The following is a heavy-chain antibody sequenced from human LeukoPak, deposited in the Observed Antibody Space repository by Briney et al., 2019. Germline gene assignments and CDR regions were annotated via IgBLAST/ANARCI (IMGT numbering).Heavy chain of an antibody. V-gene: IGHV4-39*07. CDR3: ARGSNYYGSGSYHYYYYYYMDV. CDR1: GGSISTSNYY. Sequence: SETLSLTCTVSGGSISTSNYYWGWIRQPPGKGLEWIGNIFYSGSTYYSPSLKSRVTISVDTSKNQFSLKLSSVTAADTAVYYCARGSNYYGSGSYHYYYYYYMDVWGKGTTVTISS. J-gene: IGHJ6*03. CDR2: IFYSGST. D-gene: IGHD3-10*01.